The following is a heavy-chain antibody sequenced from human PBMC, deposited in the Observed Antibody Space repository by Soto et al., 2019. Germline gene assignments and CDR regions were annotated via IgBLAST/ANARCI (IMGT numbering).Heavy chain of an antibody. CDR2: IYSGGST. V-gene: IGHV3-53*01. CDR3: AREDYYDSSGYYGY. Sequence: PGGSLRLSCAASGFTVSSNYMSWVRQAPGKGLEWVSVIYSGGSTYYADSVKGRFTISRDSSKNTLYLQMNSLGAEDTAVYYCAREDYYDSSGYYGYWGQGTLVTVSS. CDR1: GFTVSSNY. D-gene: IGHD3-22*01. J-gene: IGHJ4*02.